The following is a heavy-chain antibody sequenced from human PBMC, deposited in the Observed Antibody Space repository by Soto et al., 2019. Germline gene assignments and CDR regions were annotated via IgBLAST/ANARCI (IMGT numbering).Heavy chain of an antibody. D-gene: IGHD2-21*01. J-gene: IGHJ6*03. Sequence: SGTLSLTCFVSGGSLSVYFWSWIRQPPGMALEWIGEINHLGSINYNPSLKSRVTMSVDTSKNQFSLTLNSVTAADTATYYCARGGISHWAYFYYMDVWDRGTTVTVSS. CDR2: INHLGSI. CDR1: GGSLSVYF. V-gene: IGHV4-34*01. CDR3: ARGGISHWAYFYYMDV.